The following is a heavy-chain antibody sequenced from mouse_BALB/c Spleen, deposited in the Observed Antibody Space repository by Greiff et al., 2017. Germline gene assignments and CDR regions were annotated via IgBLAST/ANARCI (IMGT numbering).Heavy chain of an antibody. CDR2: IWAGGST. CDR3: ARDPNLPFAY. Sequence: QVQLQQSGPGLVAPSQSLSITCTVSGFSLTSYGVHWVRQPPGKGLEWLGVIWAGGSTNYNSALMSRLSISKDNSKSQVFLKMNSLQTDDTAMYYCARDPNLPFAYWGQGTLVTVSA. V-gene: IGHV2-9*02. J-gene: IGHJ3*01. CDR1: GFSLTSYG. D-gene: IGHD6-1*01.